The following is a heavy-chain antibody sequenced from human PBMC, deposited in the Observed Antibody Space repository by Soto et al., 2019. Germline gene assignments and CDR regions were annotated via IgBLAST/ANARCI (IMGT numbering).Heavy chain of an antibody. Sequence: SETLSLTCAGSGGSISSGGYSLSWIRQPPGKGLEWIGYIYHSGSTYYNPSLKSRVTISVDRSKNQFSLKLSSVTAADTAVYYCARGRVPLYYYDSRGYWFDYWCLGTRVT. CDR2: IYHSGST. CDR1: GGSISSGGYS. J-gene: IGHJ4*02. D-gene: IGHD3-22*01. CDR3: ARGRVPLYYYDSRGYWFDY. V-gene: IGHV4-30-2*01.